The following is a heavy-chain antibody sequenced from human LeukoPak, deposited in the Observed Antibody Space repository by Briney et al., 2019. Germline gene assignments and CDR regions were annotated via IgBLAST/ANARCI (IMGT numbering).Heavy chain of an antibody. J-gene: IGHJ4*02. D-gene: IGHD4-23*01. V-gene: IGHV3-23*01. Sequence: GGSLRLSCAASGFTFYNYALNWVRQAPGKGLEWVSGISGSGGSTNYADFVKGRFTISRDNSRSTLYLQMNTLAGEDTAVYYCTKATIGTLITPGRLDNWGQGTLVTVSS. CDR2: ISGSGGST. CDR3: TKATIGTLITPGRLDN. CDR1: GFTFYNYA.